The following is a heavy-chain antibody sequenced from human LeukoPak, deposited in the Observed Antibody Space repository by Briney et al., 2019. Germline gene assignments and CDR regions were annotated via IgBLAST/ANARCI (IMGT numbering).Heavy chain of an antibody. CDR1: GFTFSSYS. Sequence: GGSLRLSCAASGFTFSSYSMNWVRQAPGKGLEWVSYISSSTNTIYYADSVKGRFTISRDNAKNSLLLQMNSLRDEDTAVHYCARGGYGANDDAFDIWGQGTMVTVSS. CDR3: ARGGYGANDDAFDI. V-gene: IGHV3-48*02. CDR2: ISSSTNTI. J-gene: IGHJ3*02. D-gene: IGHD4-23*01.